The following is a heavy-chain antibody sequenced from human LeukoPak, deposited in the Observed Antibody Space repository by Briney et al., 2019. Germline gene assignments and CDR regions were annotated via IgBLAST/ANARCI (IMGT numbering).Heavy chain of an antibody. CDR2: ISGSGGST. Sequence: GGSLRLSCVASGFTFSSYAMSWVRQAPGKGLEWVSAISGSGGSTYYADSVKGRFTISRDNSKNTLYLQMNSLRAEDTAVYYCAKGESLGELSLSRAEYFQHWGQGTLVTVSS. V-gene: IGHV3-23*01. D-gene: IGHD3-16*02. CDR3: AKGESLGELSLSRAEYFQH. J-gene: IGHJ1*01. CDR1: GFTFSSYA.